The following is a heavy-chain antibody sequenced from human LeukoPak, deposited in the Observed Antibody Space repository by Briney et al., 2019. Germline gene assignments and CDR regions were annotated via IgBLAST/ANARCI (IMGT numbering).Heavy chain of an antibody. V-gene: IGHV1-24*01. D-gene: IGHD5-18*01. CDR1: GYTLTELS. CDR2: FDPEDGET. CDR3: ATGGVDTAMVTGVY. Sequence: ASVKVSCKVSGYTLTELSMHWVRQAPGKGLEWMGGFDPEDGETIYAQKFQGRVSMTEDTSTDTAYMELSSLRSEDTAVYYCATGGVDTAMVTGVYWGQGTLVTVSS. J-gene: IGHJ4*02.